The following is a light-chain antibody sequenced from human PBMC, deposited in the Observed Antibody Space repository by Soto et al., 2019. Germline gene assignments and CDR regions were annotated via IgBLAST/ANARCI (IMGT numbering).Light chain of an antibody. V-gene: IGKV3D-15*01. J-gene: IGKJ1*01. CDR2: GAS. CDR3: QHYNNWPPWT. Sequence: TQSPATLSLSPGERATLSRRASENVRTFVDWYQQKPGQAPRLLIYGASNRATDIPARFSGSGSGTEFTLTISSLQSEDFAVYYCQHYNNWPPWTFGQGTKVDIK. CDR1: ENVRTF.